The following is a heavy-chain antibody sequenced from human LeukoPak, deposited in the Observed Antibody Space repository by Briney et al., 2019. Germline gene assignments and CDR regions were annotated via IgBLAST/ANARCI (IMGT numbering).Heavy chain of an antibody. CDR2: IYYSGST. J-gene: IGHJ5*02. CDR1: GGSISSSSYY. D-gene: IGHD3-3*01. V-gene: IGHV4-39*02. CDR3: ARENARITIFGVVGDWFDP. Sequence: SETLSLTCTVSGGSISSSSYYWGWIRQPPGKGLEWIGSIYYSGSTYYNPSLKSRVTISVDTSKNQFSLKLSSVTAADTAVYYCARENARITIFGVVGDWFDPWGQGTLVTVSS.